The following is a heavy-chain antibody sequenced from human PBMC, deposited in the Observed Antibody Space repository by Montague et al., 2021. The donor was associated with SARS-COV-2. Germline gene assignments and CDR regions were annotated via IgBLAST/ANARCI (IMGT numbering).Heavy chain of an antibody. CDR1: GGSISSSSYY. V-gene: IGHV4-39*01. CDR3: ARFPYYYDSSGSFGY. D-gene: IGHD3-22*01. J-gene: IGHJ4*02. Sequence: SETLSLTCTVSGGSISSSSYYWGWIRQPPGKGLEWIGSIYYSGSTYYNPSLKSRVTISVDTSKNQFSLKLSSVTAADTAVYYCARFPYYYDSSGSFGYWGQGTLVTVSS. CDR2: IYYSGST.